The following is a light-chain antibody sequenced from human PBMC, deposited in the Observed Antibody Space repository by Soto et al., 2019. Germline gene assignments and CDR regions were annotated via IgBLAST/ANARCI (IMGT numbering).Light chain of an antibody. J-gene: IGKJ4*01. CDR2: AAS. V-gene: IGKV1-5*01. CDR1: QSIDRW. CDR3: QQLRMYPST. Sequence: DIQMTQSPSTLPASVGDRVTITCRASQSIDRWLAWYQQRPGKAPKILIYAASTLYGGVPSRFSGSGSGTDFALTITSLQAEDFATYYCQQLRMYPSTFGGGTKVEIK.